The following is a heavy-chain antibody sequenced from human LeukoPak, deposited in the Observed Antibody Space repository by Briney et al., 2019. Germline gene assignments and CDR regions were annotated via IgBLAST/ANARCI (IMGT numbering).Heavy chain of an antibody. CDR1: GFTFSNSI. J-gene: IGHJ4*02. CDR2: IYSGGST. V-gene: IGHV3-66*01. CDR3: ARDGKATNDY. Sequence: GGSLRLSCVASGFTFSNSIMHWVRQAPGKGLEWVSVIYSGGSTYYADSVKGRFTISRDNSKNTLYLQMGSLRAEDMAVYYCARDGKATNDYWGQGTLVTVSS. D-gene: IGHD5-24*01.